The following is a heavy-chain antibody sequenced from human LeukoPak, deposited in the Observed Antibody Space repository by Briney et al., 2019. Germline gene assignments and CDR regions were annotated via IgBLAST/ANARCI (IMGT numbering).Heavy chain of an antibody. Sequence: PGGSLRLSCAASEFTFSSYSMNWVRQAPGKGLEWVSAISGSGDSTYYGDSVKGRFTISRDNSKNTLYLQMNSLRAEDTAVYYCAKTRPLDSSSWSHGDYWGQGTLVTVSS. CDR1: EFTFSSYS. CDR2: ISGSGDST. CDR3: AKTRPLDSSSWSHGDY. J-gene: IGHJ4*02. D-gene: IGHD6-13*01. V-gene: IGHV3-23*01.